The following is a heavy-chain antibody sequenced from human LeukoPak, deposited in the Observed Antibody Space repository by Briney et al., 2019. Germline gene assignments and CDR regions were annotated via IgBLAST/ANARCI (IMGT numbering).Heavy chain of an antibody. CDR2: IKQDGGEQ. CDR3: ARIGYSSSCFDY. Sequence: PGGSLRLSCAASGFTFTNYWMSWVRQAPGKGLEWVANIKQDGGEQDYMDSMKGRFTISRDNAKNSVYLQMNSLGAEDTAVYYCARIGYSSSCFDYWGQGTLVTVSS. D-gene: IGHD6-13*01. CDR1: GFTFTNYW. J-gene: IGHJ4*02. V-gene: IGHV3-7*01.